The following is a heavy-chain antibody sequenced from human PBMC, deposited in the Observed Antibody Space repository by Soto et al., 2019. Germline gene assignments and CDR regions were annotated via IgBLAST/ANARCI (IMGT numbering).Heavy chain of an antibody. J-gene: IGHJ4*01. CDR1: GGTFGSHG. CDR2: FIAMLGTP. V-gene: IGHV1-69*13. Sequence: SVKVSCKASGGTFGSHGIAWVRQAPGQGLEWMGGFIAMLGTPTYAKKVQGRATITADESLTSSYLELRSLRSEDTGVYFCARGAMANFDYWGHGTVVTVSS. D-gene: IGHD5-18*01. CDR3: ARGAMANFDY.